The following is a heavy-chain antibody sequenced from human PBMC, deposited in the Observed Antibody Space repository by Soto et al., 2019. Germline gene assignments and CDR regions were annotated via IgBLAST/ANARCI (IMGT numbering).Heavy chain of an antibody. CDR1: GASISSVYW. J-gene: IGHJ4*02. CDR2: ISQRGSA. CDR3: ARYSAVSGTYYFDY. D-gene: IGHD6-13*01. Sequence: QVHLQESGPGLVKPSGTLSLTCDVSGASISSVYWWSWVRQSPGKGLEWIGEISQRGSANYRPSLKSRVTMSPDTSTNQFSLRLTSVTAADTAVYYCARYSAVSGTYYFDYWGQGTLVTVSS. V-gene: IGHV4-4*02.